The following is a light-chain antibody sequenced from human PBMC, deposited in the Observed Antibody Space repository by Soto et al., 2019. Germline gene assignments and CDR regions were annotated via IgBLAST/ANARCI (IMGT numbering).Light chain of an antibody. CDR1: KYVSSF. J-gene: IGKJ1*01. CDR3: QERSICPPT. Sequence: ASVSLSTGEKATLSCVASKYVSSFLAWYQQKAGQAPRLLIYDASHRATGIPARFSGSGSGTDYTLTTNSPASEDCPLYDCQERSICPPTFGHGSKVDIK. V-gene: IGKV3-11*01. CDR2: DAS.